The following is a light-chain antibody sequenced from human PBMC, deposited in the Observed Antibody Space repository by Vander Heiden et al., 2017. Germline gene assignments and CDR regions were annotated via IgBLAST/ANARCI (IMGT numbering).Light chain of an antibody. CDR2: DDS. J-gene: IGLJ3*02. V-gene: IGLV3-21*02. Sequence: SYVLTQAPSLSVAPGQTARITCGGNNIGSKSVHWYQQKTSQAPVLVVYDDSDRPSGIPERFSGSNSETTATLTISRVEDGDEADYYCQVWDSNTDHVVFGGGTRLTVL. CDR1: NIGSKS. CDR3: QVWDSNTDHVV.